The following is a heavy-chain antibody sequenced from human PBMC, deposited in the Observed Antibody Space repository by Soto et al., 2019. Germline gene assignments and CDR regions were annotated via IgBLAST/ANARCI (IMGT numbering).Heavy chain of an antibody. CDR1: GFTCSSYC. V-gene: IGHV3-30*18. D-gene: IGHD6-13*01. CDR3: AKEEGIAAGTYYYYGMDV. J-gene: IGHJ6*02. Sequence: PGGSLILSCAASGFTCSSYCMHWVRQAPGKGLEWVAVISYDGSNKYYADSVKGRFTISRDNPKNTLYLQMNSLRAEDTAVYYCAKEEGIAAGTYYYYGMDVWGQGTTVTVSS. CDR2: ISYDGSNK.